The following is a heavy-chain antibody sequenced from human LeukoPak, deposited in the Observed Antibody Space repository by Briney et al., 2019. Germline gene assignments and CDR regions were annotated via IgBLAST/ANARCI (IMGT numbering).Heavy chain of an antibody. CDR2: FSYSGST. CDR3: ARADDSSGSDAFDI. D-gene: IGHD3-22*01. Sequence: SETLSLTCSVSGGSISSSSYYWGWIRQPPGKGLEWIGSFSYSGSTYYNPSLRSRVTISVDTSKNQFSLKLSSVTAADTAVYYCARADDSSGSDAFDIWGQGTMVTVSS. J-gene: IGHJ3*02. CDR1: GGSISSSSYY. V-gene: IGHV4-39*07.